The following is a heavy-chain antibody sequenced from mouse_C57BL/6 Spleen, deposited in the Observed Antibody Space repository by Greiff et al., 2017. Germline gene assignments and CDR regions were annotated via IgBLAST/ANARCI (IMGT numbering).Heavy chain of an antibody. CDR2: IHPSDSDT. V-gene: IGHV1-74*01. Sequence: QVQLQQPGAELVKPGASVKVSCKASGYTFTSYWMHWVKQRPGQGLEWIGRIHPSDSDTNYNQKFKGKATLTVDKSSSTAYMQLSSLTSADSAVYYCALHDGYGLSWFAYWGQGTLVTVSA. CDR1: GYTFTSYW. J-gene: IGHJ3*01. CDR3: ALHDGYGLSWFAY. D-gene: IGHD2-3*01.